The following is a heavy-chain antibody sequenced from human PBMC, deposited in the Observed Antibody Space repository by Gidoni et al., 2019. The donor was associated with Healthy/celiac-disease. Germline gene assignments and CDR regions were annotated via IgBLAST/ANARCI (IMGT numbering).Heavy chain of an antibody. CDR1: GGNFSSYA. CDR3: ARFLWSGKYYYYYMDV. D-gene: IGHD3-10*01. J-gene: IGHJ6*03. CDR2: IIPIFGTA. Sequence: QVQLVQSGAEVKKPGSSVKVSCKASGGNFSSYAISWVRQAPGQGLEWMGGIIPIFGTANYAQKCQGRVTMTADESTSTAYMELSSLRSEDTAVYYCARFLWSGKYYYYYMDVWGKGTTVTVSS. V-gene: IGHV1-69*01.